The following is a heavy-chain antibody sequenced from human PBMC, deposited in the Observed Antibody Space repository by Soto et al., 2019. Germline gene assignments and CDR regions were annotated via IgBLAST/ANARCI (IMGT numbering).Heavy chain of an antibody. CDR1: GDSISSRSYY. J-gene: IGHJ4*02. CDR2: IYYSGST. V-gene: IGHV4-39*01. D-gene: IGHD2-21*01. CDR3: ARQRTSVVSLAYFDV. Sequence: PSETLSLTCTVTGDSISSRSYYWGWIRQPPGKGLEWIGSIYYSGSTYNNPSLRSRVSMSIDTSKDQFSLKLKSVTAADTALYFCARQRTSVVSLAYFDVWGPVPLVPASS.